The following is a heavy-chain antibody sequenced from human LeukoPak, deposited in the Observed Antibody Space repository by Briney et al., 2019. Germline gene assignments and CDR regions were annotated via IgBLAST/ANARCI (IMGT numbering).Heavy chain of an antibody. Sequence: QSGGSLRLSCAASGFTFSSYWMHWVRQAPGKGLVWVSRINSDGSSTSYGDSMKGRFTISRDNAKNTLYLQMNSLRAEDTAVYYCARTGVVVTFGYHYYYVDVWGKGTTVTVSS. CDR1: GFTFSSYW. CDR2: INSDGSST. CDR3: ARTGVVVTFGYHYYYVDV. V-gene: IGHV3-74*01. D-gene: IGHD2-21*02. J-gene: IGHJ6*03.